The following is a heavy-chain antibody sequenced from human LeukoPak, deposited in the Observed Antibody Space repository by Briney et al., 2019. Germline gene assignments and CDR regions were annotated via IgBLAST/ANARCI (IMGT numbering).Heavy chain of an antibody. V-gene: IGHV4-34*01. CDR2: IDHSGST. Sequence: SETLSLTCAVYGGSFSGYYWSWIRHPQGRGLEWIAEIDHSGSTHYNPSLKSRVIISVDMSQHQVSLRLNSLTAADTAVYYCARGYTYYGSGSPPGDVWGNGTSVIVSS. J-gene: IGHJ6*04. CDR3: ARGYTYYGSGSPPGDV. D-gene: IGHD3-10*01. CDR1: GGSFSGYY.